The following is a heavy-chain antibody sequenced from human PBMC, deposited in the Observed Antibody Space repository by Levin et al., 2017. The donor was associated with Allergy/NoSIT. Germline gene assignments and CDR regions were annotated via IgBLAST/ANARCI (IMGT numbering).Heavy chain of an antibody. D-gene: IGHD4-23*01. Sequence: GESLKISCAASGFTLGNYWMSWVRQAPGKGLEWVASIKQDGDEKYYVDSVKGRFTISRDNAKNSLYLQMNNLRAEDSAVYYCARDPGGYDYWGQGTLVTASS. V-gene: IGHV3-7*01. J-gene: IGHJ4*02. CDR1: GFTLGNYW. CDR2: IKQDGDEK. CDR3: ARDPGGYDY.